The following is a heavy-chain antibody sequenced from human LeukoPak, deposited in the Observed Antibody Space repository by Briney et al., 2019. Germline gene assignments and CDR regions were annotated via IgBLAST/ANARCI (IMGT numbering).Heavy chain of an antibody. CDR1: GYSITSGYY. D-gene: IGHD2-2*01. Sequence: SETLSLTCAVSGYSITSGYYWGWIRQPPGKGLGWIGSIYHSGSTYYNPSLKTQVTISVDTSKNQFSLKLSSVTAADTAVYYCARLYLRDHCSSTSCYGLYFDYWGQGTLVTVSS. CDR2: IYHSGST. V-gene: IGHV4-38-2*01. CDR3: ARLYLRDHCSSTSCYGLYFDY. J-gene: IGHJ4*02.